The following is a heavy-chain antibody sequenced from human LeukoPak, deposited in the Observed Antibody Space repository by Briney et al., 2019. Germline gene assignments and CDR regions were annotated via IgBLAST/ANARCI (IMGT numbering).Heavy chain of an antibody. CDR2: INSDGSRT. D-gene: IGHD3-16*02. J-gene: IGHJ4*02. Sequence: GGSLRLSCAASGFTFSSYWMHWARQAPGKGLVWVSRINSDGSRTNYADSVKGRFTISRDNAKNTLYLQMNSLRAEDTAVYYCASNLGELSLAAFGYWGQGTLVTVSS. V-gene: IGHV3-74*01. CDR3: ASNLGELSLAAFGY. CDR1: GFTFSSYW.